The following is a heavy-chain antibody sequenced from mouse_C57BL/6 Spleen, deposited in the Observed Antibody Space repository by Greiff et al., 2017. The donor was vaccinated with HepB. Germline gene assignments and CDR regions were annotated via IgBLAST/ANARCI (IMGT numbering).Heavy chain of an antibody. CDR3: ATPIYYDYDGFAY. Sequence: QVQLQQSGAELVKPGASVKLSCKASGYTFTSYWMHWVKQRPGQGLEWIGMIHPNSGSTNYNEKFKSKATLTVDKSSSTAYMQLSSLTSEDSAVYYCATPIYYDYDGFAYWGQGTLVTVSA. V-gene: IGHV1-64*01. CDR2: IHPNSGST. CDR1: GYTFTSYW. J-gene: IGHJ3*01. D-gene: IGHD2-4*01.